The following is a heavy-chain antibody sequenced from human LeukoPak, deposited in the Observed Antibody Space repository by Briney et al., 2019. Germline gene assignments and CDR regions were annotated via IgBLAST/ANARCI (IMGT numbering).Heavy chain of an antibody. Sequence: GGSLRLSCAASGFTFSSYWMHWVRHAPGKGLVWVSRINSDGSSTTYADSVKGRFTISRDNAKNTLYLQMNSLRAEDTAVYYCASMRWLQSSVDYWGQGILVTVSS. CDR3: ASMRWLQSSVDY. CDR1: GFTFSSYW. D-gene: IGHD5-24*01. CDR2: INSDGSST. J-gene: IGHJ4*02. V-gene: IGHV3-74*01.